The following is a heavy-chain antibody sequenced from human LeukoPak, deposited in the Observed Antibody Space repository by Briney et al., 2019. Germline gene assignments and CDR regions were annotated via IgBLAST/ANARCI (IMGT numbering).Heavy chain of an antibody. CDR1: GGTFSSSA. J-gene: IGHJ6*02. V-gene: IGHV1-69*04. CDR2: IIPVLNIT. D-gene: IGHD4/OR15-4a*01. Sequence: SVKVSCKTSGGTFSSSAITWVRQAPGQGLEWMGRIIPVLNITSYAQKFQGRVTITADTSTSTVYMELSSLRSEETAVYYCARDQGLTAPPPYGLDVWGQGTAVIVSS. CDR3: ARDQGLTAPPPYGLDV.